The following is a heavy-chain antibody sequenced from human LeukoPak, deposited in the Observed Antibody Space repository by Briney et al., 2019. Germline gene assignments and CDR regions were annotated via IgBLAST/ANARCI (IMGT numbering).Heavy chain of an antibody. Sequence: PGGSLRLSCAASAFSLNAYNMNWVRQAPGKGLEWVSSISYTGTHIYYADSVKGRFTISRDNVQNSLYLQMNSLRAEDTAIYYCVRDRGTYRPIDYWGQGTLVTVSS. CDR1: AFSLNAYN. CDR2: ISYTGTHI. J-gene: IGHJ4*02. D-gene: IGHD1-26*01. CDR3: VRDRGTYRPIDY. V-gene: IGHV3-21*04.